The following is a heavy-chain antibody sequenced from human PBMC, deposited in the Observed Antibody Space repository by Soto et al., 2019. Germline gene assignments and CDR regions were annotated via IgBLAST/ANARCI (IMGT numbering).Heavy chain of an antibody. V-gene: IGHV3-7*01. D-gene: IGHD3-3*01. J-gene: IGHJ4*02. CDR2: IKQDGSEK. Sequence: EVQLVESGGGLVQPGGSLRLSCAASGFTFSSYWMSWVRQAPGKGLEWVANIKQDGSEKYYVDSVKGRFTISRDNAKNSLYLQMNSLRAEDTAVYYCAREPPTDYDFWSGYPASFDYWGQGTLVTVSS. CDR3: AREPPTDYDFWSGYPASFDY. CDR1: GFTFSSYW.